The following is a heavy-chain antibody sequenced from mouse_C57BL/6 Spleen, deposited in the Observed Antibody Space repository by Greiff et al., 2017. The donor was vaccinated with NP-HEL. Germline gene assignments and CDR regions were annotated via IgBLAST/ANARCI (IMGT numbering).Heavy chain of an antibody. D-gene: IGHD2-1*01. CDR2: IYPGDGDT. CDR3: ARRYGNSYAMDY. Sequence: VKLVESGPELVKPGASVKISCKASGYAFSSSWMNWVKQRPGKGLEWIGRIYPGDGDTNYNGKFKGKATLTADKSSSTAYMQLSSLTSEDSAVYFCARRYGNSYAMDYWGQGTSVTVSS. V-gene: IGHV1-82*01. CDR1: GYAFSSSW. J-gene: IGHJ4*01.